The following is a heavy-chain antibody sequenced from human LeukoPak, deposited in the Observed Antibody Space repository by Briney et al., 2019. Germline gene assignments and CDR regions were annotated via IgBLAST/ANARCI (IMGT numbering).Heavy chain of an antibody. D-gene: IGHD6-13*01. J-gene: IGHJ5*02. CDR3: ARVVFFSIAAAGTNNWFDP. Sequence: SGTLSLTCAVSGGSISSSNWWSWVRQPPGKGLEWIGEIYHSGSTNYNPSLKSRVTISVDTSKNQFSLKLSSVTAADTAVYYCARVVFFSIAAAGTNNWFDPWGQGTLVTVSS. CDR2: IYHSGST. V-gene: IGHV4-4*02. CDR1: GGSISSSNW.